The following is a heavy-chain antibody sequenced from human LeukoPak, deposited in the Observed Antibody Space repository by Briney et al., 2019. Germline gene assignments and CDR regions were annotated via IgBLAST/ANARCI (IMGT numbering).Heavy chain of an antibody. CDR1: GGSIRTYY. D-gene: IGHD2-2*01. CDR2: IYYSGST. Sequence: SETLSLTCTVSGGSIRTYYWSWIRQPPGKGLEWIGYIYYSGSTNYNPSLKSRVTISVDTSKNQFSLKLSSVTAADTAVYYCATTLYCTGTSCYPYYFDYWGQGTLVTVSS. CDR3: ATTLYCTGTSCYPYYFDY. J-gene: IGHJ4*02. V-gene: IGHV4-59*01.